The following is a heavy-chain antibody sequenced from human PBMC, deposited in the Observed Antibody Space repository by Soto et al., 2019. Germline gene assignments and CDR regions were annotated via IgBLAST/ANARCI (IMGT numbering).Heavy chain of an antibody. Sequence: EVQLLESGGGLVQPGGSLRLSCAASGFTFSSYAMSWVRQAPGKGLEWGSAISGSGGSTYYADSVKGRFTISRDNSKNTLYLQMNSLRAEDTAVYYCAKDTSYSSSSELVYWGQGTLVTVSS. D-gene: IGHD6-6*01. CDR2: ISGSGGST. J-gene: IGHJ4*02. CDR3: AKDTSYSSSSELVY. V-gene: IGHV3-23*01. CDR1: GFTFSSYA.